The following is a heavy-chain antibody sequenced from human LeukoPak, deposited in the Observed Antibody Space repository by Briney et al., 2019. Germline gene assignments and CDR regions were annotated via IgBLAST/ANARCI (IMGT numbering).Heavy chain of an antibody. V-gene: IGHV1-8*01. Sequence: ASVKVSCKASGYIFTSFDINWVRQAPGQGLEWMGWMSPNSDNTGYAQKFQGRITMTRDPSTRTAYMELSSLTSEDTAVYFCARGVGPLQTVRLDYWGQGTLVTVSS. CDR2: MSPNSDNT. CDR3: ARGVGPLQTVRLDY. J-gene: IGHJ4*02. CDR1: GYIFTSFD. D-gene: IGHD4-17*01.